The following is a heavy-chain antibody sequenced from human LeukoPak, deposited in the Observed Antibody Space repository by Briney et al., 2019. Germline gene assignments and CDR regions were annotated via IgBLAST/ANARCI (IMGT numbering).Heavy chain of an antibody. Sequence: GGSLRLPCAASGFTFSSYWMHWVRQAPGKGLVWVSRINSDGSSTSYADSVKGRFTISRDNAKNTLYLQVNSLRAEDTAVYYCARGPNFSGWLDYWGQGTLVTVSS. CDR1: GFTFSSYW. D-gene: IGHD6-19*01. CDR2: INSDGSST. CDR3: ARGPNFSGWLDY. J-gene: IGHJ4*02. V-gene: IGHV3-74*01.